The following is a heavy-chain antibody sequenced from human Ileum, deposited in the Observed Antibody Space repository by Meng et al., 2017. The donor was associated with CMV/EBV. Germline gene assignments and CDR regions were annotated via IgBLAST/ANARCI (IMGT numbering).Heavy chain of an antibody. D-gene: IGHD6-13*01. CDR2: IHTSGST. J-gene: IGHJ4*02. CDR3: ARGKAVGTGH. CDR1: GGSISSGSHY. Sequence: QVLLQESGPRLVTPSQTLSISCTVSGGSISSGSHYWSWIRQSAGKGLEWRGRIHTSGSTNYNPSLESRVTISIDTSRNQFSLKLTSVTAADTAVYFWARGKAVGTGHWGQGTLVTVSS. V-gene: IGHV4-61*02.